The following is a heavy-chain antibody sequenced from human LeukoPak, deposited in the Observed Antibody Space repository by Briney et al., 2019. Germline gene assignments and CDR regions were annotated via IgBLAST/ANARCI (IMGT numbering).Heavy chain of an antibody. J-gene: IGHJ4*02. Sequence: GGSLRLSCAASGFTLSTYPMSWVRQAPGKGLEWVSTISGSGGSTFYADSVKGRFTISRDNSQNTVYLQMTSLRPEDTAVYYCAKHRVEVAGSYFDSWGQGTLVTVSS. D-gene: IGHD6-19*01. CDR3: AKHRVEVAGSYFDS. CDR2: ISGSGGST. CDR1: GFTLSTYP. V-gene: IGHV3-23*01.